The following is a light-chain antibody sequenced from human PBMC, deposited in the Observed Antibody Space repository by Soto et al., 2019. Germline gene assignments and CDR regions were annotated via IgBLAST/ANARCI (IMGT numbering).Light chain of an antibody. CDR2: EAS. J-gene: IGKJ1*01. Sequence: DIQMTQSPSTLSASVGDRVTITCRASQSISGSLAWYQQKPGKAPRLLIYEASTLKSAVPSRFSGSGSGTEYTLTISSLQPDDSASYYCQQYNGYWTFGQGTRVEIK. CDR1: QSISGS. CDR3: QQYNGYWT. V-gene: IGKV1-5*03.